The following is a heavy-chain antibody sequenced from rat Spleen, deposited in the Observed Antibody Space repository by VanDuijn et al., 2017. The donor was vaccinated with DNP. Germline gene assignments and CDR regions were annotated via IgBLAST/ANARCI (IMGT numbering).Heavy chain of an antibody. CDR1: GFTFNNYW. Sequence: EVQLVESGGDLVQPGRSLKLSCVASGFTFNNYWMTWIRQVPGKGLEWVASITSSGGSTYYPDSVKGRFTISRDNAKNTLYLQMNSLRSEDTATYYCARDRTGTRFAYWGQGTLVTVSS. CDR2: ITSSGGST. J-gene: IGHJ3*01. CDR3: ARDRTGTRFAY. D-gene: IGHD5-1*01. V-gene: IGHV5-31*01.